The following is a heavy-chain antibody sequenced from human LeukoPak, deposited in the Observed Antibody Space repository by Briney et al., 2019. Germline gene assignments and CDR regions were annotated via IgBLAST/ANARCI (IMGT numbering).Heavy chain of an antibody. J-gene: IGHJ4*02. CDR2: AVQTNSGGIT. V-gene: IGHV3-15*04. CDR3: ATGFTSSAHDGY. D-gene: IGHD2/OR15-2a*01. Sequence: GGSLRLSCVGSGFIFKNAWMTWVRQAPGKGLEWVGRAVQTNSGGITEYAAPVKGRFTISRDDSTSTLYLQMSSLKTEDTGVYYCATGFTSSAHDGYWGQGTLVTVSS. CDR1: GFIFKNAW.